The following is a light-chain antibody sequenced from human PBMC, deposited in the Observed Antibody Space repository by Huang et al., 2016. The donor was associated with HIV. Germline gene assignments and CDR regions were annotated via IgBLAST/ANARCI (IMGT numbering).Light chain of an antibody. Sequence: EIVLTQSPGTLSLSPGERATLSCRASQSVSSSYVAWYQQKPGQAPRLLIYGASSRATGIPDRVSGSGSGTDFTLTISRLEPEEFAVYYCQQYGSSPTFGQGTKVEIK. V-gene: IGKV3-20*01. J-gene: IGKJ1*01. CDR3: QQYGSSPT. CDR1: QSVSSSY. CDR2: GAS.